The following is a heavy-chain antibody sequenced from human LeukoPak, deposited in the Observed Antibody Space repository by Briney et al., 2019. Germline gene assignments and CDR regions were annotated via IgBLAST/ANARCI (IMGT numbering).Heavy chain of an antibody. CDR1: GFTFDDYA. J-gene: IGHJ6*03. V-gene: IGHV3-9*03. CDR2: ISWNSGSI. D-gene: IGHD5-18*01. Sequence: PGRSLRLSCAASGFTFDDYAMHWVRQAPGKGLEWVSGISWNSGSIGYADSVKGRFTISRDNAKNSLYLQMNSLRAEDMALYYCAKVGTAMVFYYYMDVWGKGTTVTVSS. CDR3: AKVGTAMVFYYYMDV.